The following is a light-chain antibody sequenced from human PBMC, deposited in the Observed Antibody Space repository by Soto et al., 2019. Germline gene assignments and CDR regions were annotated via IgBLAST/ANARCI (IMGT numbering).Light chain of an antibody. CDR2: EAT. Sequence: QSALTQPASVSGSPGQSSTISCTGSSSDVGIYTFVSWYQHHPGKAPKLRIYEATKRPSGVSHRFSGSKSGNTASLTISGLQAEDEGEYYCCSYAGSTTWVFGVGTKLTVL. J-gene: IGLJ3*02. CDR3: CSYAGSTTWV. V-gene: IGLV2-23*01. CDR1: SSDVGIYTF.